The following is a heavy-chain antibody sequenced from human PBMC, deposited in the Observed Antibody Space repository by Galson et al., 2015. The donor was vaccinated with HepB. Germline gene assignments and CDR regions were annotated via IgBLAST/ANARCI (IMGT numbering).Heavy chain of an antibody. V-gene: IGHV1-18*01. D-gene: IGHD3-16*01. CDR2: ISAYNGNT. J-gene: IGHJ5*02. CDR1: GYTFTSYG. CDR3: ARDPRAPALGRNGRINWFDP. Sequence: SVKVSCKASGYTFTSYGISWVRQAPGQGLEWMGWISAYNGNTNYAQKLQGRVTMTTDTSTSTAYMELRSLRSDDTAVYYCARDPRAPALGRNGRINWFDPWGQGTLVTVSS.